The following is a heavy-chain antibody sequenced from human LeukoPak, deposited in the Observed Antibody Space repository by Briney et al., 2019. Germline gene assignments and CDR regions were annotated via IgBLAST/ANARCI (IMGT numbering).Heavy chain of an antibody. CDR2: IKQDGSEK. J-gene: IGHJ4*02. D-gene: IGHD3-22*01. V-gene: IGHV3-7*01. CDR3: ARDGVGDYYDSSGYEN. CDR1: GFTFINYW. Sequence: GGSLRLSCSASGFTFINYWMSWVRQAPGKGPEWVANIKQDGSEKHYVDSVKGRFTISRDNAKNSLYLQVNSLRAEDTAVYYCARDGVGDYYDSSGYENWGQGTLVTVSS.